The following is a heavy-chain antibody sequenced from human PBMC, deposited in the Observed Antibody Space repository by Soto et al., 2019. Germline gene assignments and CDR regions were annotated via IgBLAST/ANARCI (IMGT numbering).Heavy chain of an antibody. CDR1: GFTFSSYA. Sequence: GGSLRLSCAASGFTFSSYAMSWVRQAPGKGLEWVSAISGSGGSTYYADSVKGRFTISRDNSKNTLYLQMNSLRAEDPAVYYCAKDRQQQQLVLWGAFDIWGQGTMVTVSS. J-gene: IGHJ3*02. CDR3: AKDRQQQQLVLWGAFDI. D-gene: IGHD6-13*01. CDR2: ISGSGGST. V-gene: IGHV3-23*01.